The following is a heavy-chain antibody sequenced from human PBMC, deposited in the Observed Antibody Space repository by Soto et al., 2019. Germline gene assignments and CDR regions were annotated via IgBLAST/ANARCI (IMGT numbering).Heavy chain of an antibody. D-gene: IGHD2-21*01. CDR2: INAGNGNT. CDR1: GYTFTSYA. Sequence: QVQLVQSGAEVKKPGASVKVSCKASGYTFTSYAMHWVRQAPGQRLEWMGWINAGNGNTKYSQKFQSRVTITRDTSASTAYMELSSLRSEDTAVYYCARVPGYSIGDLWGRGTRVTVSS. CDR3: ARVPGYSIGDL. V-gene: IGHV1-3*01. J-gene: IGHJ2*01.